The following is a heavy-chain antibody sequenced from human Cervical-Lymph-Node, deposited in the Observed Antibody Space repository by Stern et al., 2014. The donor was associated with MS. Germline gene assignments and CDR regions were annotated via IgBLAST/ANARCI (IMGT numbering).Heavy chain of an antibody. CDR3: ASGYRIFDY. V-gene: IGHV4-61*02. Sequence: QVQLQESGPGLVKPSQTLSLTCTVSGGSISSGSDYWSWIRQPVGKGLEWIGRIHPRGSAFYTPSLKSRVTISTDTSMNQFSLELNSATAADTAIYYCASGYRIFDYWGQGILVTVSS. CDR1: GGSISSGSDY. D-gene: IGHD5-18*01. CDR2: IHPRGSA. J-gene: IGHJ4*02.